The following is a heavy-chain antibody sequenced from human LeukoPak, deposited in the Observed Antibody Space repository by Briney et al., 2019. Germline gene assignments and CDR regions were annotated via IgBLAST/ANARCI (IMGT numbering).Heavy chain of an antibody. V-gene: IGHV3-23*01. J-gene: IGHJ4*02. CDR3: AKYDDADYPPPCDY. CDR1: GFTFRTYT. D-gene: IGHD4-17*01. CDR2: ISGSCGGT. Sequence: TGGSLRLSCAASGFTFRTYTMIWVRQAPGRGLDWVSAISGSCGGTFYADSVKGRFTISRDNAKNTLYLQMNSLRAEATAIYYRAKYDDADYPPPCDYWGQGTLVTVSS.